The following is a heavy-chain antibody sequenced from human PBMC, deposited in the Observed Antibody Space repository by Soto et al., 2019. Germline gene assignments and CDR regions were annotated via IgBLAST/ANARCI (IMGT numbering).Heavy chain of an antibody. J-gene: IGHJ6*02. CDR3: ASILAVCMLSDCYYYYGMDV. V-gene: IGHV1-18*04. CDR1: GYTFTSYG. D-gene: IGHD2-8*01. Sequence: DSVKVSCKASGYTFTSYGISWVRQAPGQGLEWMGWISAYNGNTNYAQKLQGRVTMTTDTSTSTAYMELRSLRSDDTAVYYCASILAVCMLSDCYYYYGMDVWGHGVTV. CDR2: ISAYNGNT.